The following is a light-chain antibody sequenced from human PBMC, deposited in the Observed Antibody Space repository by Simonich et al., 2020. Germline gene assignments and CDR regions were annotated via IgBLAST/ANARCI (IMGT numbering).Light chain of an antibody. CDR3: QQYYSTPYT. CDR2: WAS. J-gene: IGKJ2*01. CDR1: QIVLYSSNNKNY. Sequence: DIVMTQSPDSLAVSLGERATINCKSSQIVLYSSNNKNYLAWYQQKPGQPPKLLIYWASTRESVVPDRFRGSGSGTDFTLTSSSLQAEDVAVYYCQQYYSTPYTFGQGTKLEIK. V-gene: IGKV4-1*01.